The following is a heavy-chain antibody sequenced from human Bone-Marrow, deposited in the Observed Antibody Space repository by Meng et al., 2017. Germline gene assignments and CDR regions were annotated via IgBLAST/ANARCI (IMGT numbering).Heavy chain of an antibody. Sequence: QVQLRQWGAGLLKPSETLSLTCAVYGGSFSGYYWSWIRQPPGKGLEWIGEINHSGSTNYNPSLKSRVTISVDTSKNQFSLKLSSVTAADTAVYYCARGPYDYVWGSYRPLGIGTFDYWGQGTLVTASS. J-gene: IGHJ4*02. CDR1: GGSFSGYY. D-gene: IGHD3-16*02. V-gene: IGHV4-34*01. CDR3: ARGPYDYVWGSYRPLGIGTFDY. CDR2: INHSGST.